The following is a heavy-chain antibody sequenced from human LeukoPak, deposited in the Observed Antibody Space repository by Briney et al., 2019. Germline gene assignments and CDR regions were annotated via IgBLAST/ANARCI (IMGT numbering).Heavy chain of an antibody. Sequence: GGSLRLSCAASGFTFSDYYMSWIRQAPGKGLEWVPYISSSGSTIYYADSVKGRFTISRDNAKNSLYLQMNSLRAEDTALYYCARANYGDYTNYYYYMDVWGKGTTVTVSS. CDR3: ARANYGDYTNYYYYMDV. CDR1: GFTFSDYY. V-gene: IGHV3-11*01. J-gene: IGHJ6*03. D-gene: IGHD4-17*01. CDR2: ISSSGSTI.